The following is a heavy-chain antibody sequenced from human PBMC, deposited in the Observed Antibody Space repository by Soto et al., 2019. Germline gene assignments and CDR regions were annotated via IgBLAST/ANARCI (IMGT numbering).Heavy chain of an antibody. CDR3: ATGRYYDSSSQTDY. CDR1: WSTFTSYG. CDR2: ISAYNGTT. V-gene: IGHV1-18*04. J-gene: IGHJ4*01. Sequence: ASEETLCKAPWSTFTSYGISWVRQAPGQGLEWMGWISAYNGTTNYAQKLQGRVTMTTDTSTSTAYMELRSLRSDDTAVYYWATGRYYDSSSQTDYWG. D-gene: IGHD3-22*01.